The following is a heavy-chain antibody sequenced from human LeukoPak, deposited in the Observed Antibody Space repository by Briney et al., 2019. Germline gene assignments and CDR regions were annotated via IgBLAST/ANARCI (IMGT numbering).Heavy chain of an antibody. CDR2: IIPIFGTA. V-gene: IGHV1-69*13. CDR3: ARGGGYCSGGSCYPSYYYGMDV. D-gene: IGHD2-15*01. J-gene: IGHJ6*02. Sequence: SVKVSCKASGGTFSSYAISWVRQAPGQGLEWMGGIIPIFGTANYAQKFQGRVTITADESTSTAYIELSSLRSEDTAVYYCARGGGYCSGGSCYPSYYYGMDVWGQGTTVTVSS. CDR1: GGTFSSYA.